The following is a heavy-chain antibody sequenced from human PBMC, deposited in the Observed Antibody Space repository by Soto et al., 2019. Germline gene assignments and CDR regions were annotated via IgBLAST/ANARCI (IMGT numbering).Heavy chain of an antibody. D-gene: IGHD6-6*01. CDR3: ARSMYSTSAQLYYGMDV. CDR2: MYHSGIT. V-gene: IGHV4-38-2*01. J-gene: IGHJ6*02. CDR1: GYSIRSGYF. Sequence: SETLTLTCAVSGYSIRSGYFWGWIRQPPGKGLEWIGSMYHSGITYYNLSLKSRVTISVDTSKNQLSLKLSSATAADTAVYYCARSMYSTSAQLYYGMDVWGQGTTVTVSS.